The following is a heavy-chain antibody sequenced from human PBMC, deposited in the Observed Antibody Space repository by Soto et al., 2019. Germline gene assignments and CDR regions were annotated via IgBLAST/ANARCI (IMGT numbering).Heavy chain of an antibody. CDR1: GFTFSSYS. CDR2: ISSSSGTI. D-gene: IGHD1-26*01. V-gene: IGHV3-48*01. J-gene: IGHJ4*02. CDR3: ARDIGTYRTIDN. Sequence: EVQLVESGGGLVQPGGSLRLSCAASGFTFSSYSMNWVRQAPAKGLEWISYISSSSGTIYYADSVKGRFTISRDNAKNSLYLQMNSLRAEDTAVYYCARDIGTYRTIDNWGQGTLVTVSS.